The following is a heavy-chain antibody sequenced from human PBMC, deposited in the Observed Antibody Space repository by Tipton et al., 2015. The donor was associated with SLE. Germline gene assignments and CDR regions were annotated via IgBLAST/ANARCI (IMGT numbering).Heavy chain of an antibody. V-gene: IGHV5-10-1*01. D-gene: IGHD1-26*01. J-gene: IGHJ4*02. Sequence: HVTISADKSISTAYLQWSSLKASDTAMYYCARREVGADFDYWGQGTLVTVSS. CDR3: ARREVGADFDY.